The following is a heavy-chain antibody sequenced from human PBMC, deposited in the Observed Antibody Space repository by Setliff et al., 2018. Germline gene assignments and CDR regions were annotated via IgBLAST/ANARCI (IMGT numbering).Heavy chain of an antibody. V-gene: IGHV5-51*01. J-gene: IGHJ3*02. CDR3: ARNRVALYDAFDI. CDR1: GYSFTDYW. Sequence: RGESLKISCKGSGYSFTDYWIGWVRQMPGEGLEWMGIIHPSNSDTVYSPSFQGQVTISADRSITTAYRQWSSLKASDTAIYYCARNRVALYDAFDIWGQGTMVTVSS. CDR2: IHPSNSDT. D-gene: IGHD5-12*01.